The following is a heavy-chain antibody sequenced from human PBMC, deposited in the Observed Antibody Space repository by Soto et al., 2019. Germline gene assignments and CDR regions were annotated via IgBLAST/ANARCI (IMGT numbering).Heavy chain of an antibody. V-gene: IGHV4-59*01. D-gene: IGHD5-18*01. J-gene: IGHJ5*02. CDR3: AKDSGYNYGYFRWFDP. CDR1: GGSISNYY. CDR2: IFYSGST. Sequence: SETLLLTCTVSGGSISNYYWSWIRQPPGRGLEWIDHIFYSGSTNYNPALKSRVTISVDTSKSQFSLKLSPVTAADTAVYYCAKDSGYNYGYFRWFDPWGQGTLVTVSS.